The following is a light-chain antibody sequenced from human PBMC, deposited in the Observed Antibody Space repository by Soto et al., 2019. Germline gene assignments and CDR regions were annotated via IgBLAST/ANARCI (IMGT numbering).Light chain of an antibody. J-gene: IGKJ1*01. CDR2: DAA. Sequence: EIVLTQSPGTLSLSPGERATLSCRASQSVSSYLAWYQQKPGQAPRLLIYDAATRAPGISARFSGSGSGTDFTLTISSLEPEEFAIYYCQQLSNWPVTFGQGTKVEVK. CDR1: QSVSSY. V-gene: IGKV3-11*01. CDR3: QQLSNWPVT.